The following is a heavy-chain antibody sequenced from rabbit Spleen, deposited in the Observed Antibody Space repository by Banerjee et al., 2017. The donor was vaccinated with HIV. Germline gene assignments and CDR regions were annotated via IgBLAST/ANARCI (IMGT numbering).Heavy chain of an antibody. CDR1: GFTLSSYW. CDR3: ARDLPGVIGWNFNL. CDR2: INTYTAKS. D-gene: IGHD1-1*01. J-gene: IGHJ4*01. Sequence: QEQLEESGGGLVKPEGSLTLTCKASGFTLSSYWICWVRQAPGKGLEWIGCINTYTAKSVYATWAKGPFTISKTSSTTVTLQMTSLTGADTATYFCARDLPGVIGWNFNLWGPGTLVTVS. V-gene: IGHV1S45*01.